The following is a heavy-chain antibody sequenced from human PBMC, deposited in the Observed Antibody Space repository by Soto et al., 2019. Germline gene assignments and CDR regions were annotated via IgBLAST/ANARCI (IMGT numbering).Heavy chain of an antibody. CDR2: INAGNGNT. Sequence: ASVKVSCKASGYTFTSYAMHWVRRAPGQRLEWMGWINAGNGNTKYSQKFQGRVTITRDTSASTAYMELSSLRSEDTAVYYCARCSGGSCYGDDAFDIWGQGTMVTVSS. V-gene: IGHV1-3*01. J-gene: IGHJ3*02. CDR1: GYTFTSYA. D-gene: IGHD2-15*01. CDR3: ARCSGGSCYGDDAFDI.